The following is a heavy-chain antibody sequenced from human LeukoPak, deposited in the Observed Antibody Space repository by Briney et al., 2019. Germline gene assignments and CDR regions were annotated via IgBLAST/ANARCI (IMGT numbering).Heavy chain of an antibody. D-gene: IGHD3-22*01. Sequence: PGGSLRLSCAASGFTVSDNYTSWVRQAPGKGLDRVSAISGGGSTYYADSVKGRFIISRDNSKNTVYLQLNSLRAEDTAVYYCARGGDTIGSIRSPFDIWGQGTMVTVSS. CDR1: GFTVSDNY. V-gene: IGHV3-53*01. J-gene: IGHJ3*02. CDR3: ARGGDTIGSIRSPFDI. CDR2: ISGGGST.